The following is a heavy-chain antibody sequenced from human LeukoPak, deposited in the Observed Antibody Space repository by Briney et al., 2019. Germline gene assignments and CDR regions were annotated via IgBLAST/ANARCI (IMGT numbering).Heavy chain of an antibody. D-gene: IGHD3-22*01. V-gene: IGHV1-3*01. J-gene: IGHJ4*02. CDR2: INAGNGNT. CDR1: GYTFTSYA. CDR3: ARDLKMIVVAPLFDY. Sequence: ASVKVPCKASGYTFTSYAMHWVRQAPGQRLEWMGWINAGNGNTKYSQKFQGRVTITRDTSASTAYMELSSLRSEDTAVYYCARDLKMIVVAPLFDYWGQGTLVTVSS.